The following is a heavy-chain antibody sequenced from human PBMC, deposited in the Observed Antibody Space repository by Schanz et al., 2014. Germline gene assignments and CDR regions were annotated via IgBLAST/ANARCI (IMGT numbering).Heavy chain of an antibody. Sequence: QVQLVQSGAEVKKPGASVKVSCKASGYTFTSYGISWVRQAPGQGLEWMGWISPYNGNTNSAQKLQGSVTMTADTSTTTAYMNLRSLRSDDTAVYCCAGDQAPYTTSSDVRYFDYWGQGSLVTVSS. CDR1: GYTFTSYG. CDR2: ISPYNGNT. J-gene: IGHJ4*02. V-gene: IGHV1-18*01. D-gene: IGHD6-6*01. CDR3: AGDQAPYTTSSDVRYFDY.